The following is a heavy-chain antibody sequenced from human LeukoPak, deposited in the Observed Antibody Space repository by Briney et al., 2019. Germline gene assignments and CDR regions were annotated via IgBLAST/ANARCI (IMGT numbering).Heavy chain of an antibody. D-gene: IGHD3-10*01. CDR3: ARVGDGSGSYLDNWFDP. V-gene: IGHV4-59*01. CDR2: ICYSGST. CDR1: GGSISSYY. Sequence: SETLSLTCTVSGGSISSYYWSWIRQPPGKGLEWIGYICYSGSTNYNPSLKSRVTISVDTSKNQFSLKLSSVTAADTAVYYCARVGDGSGSYLDNWFDPWGQGTLVTVSS. J-gene: IGHJ5*02.